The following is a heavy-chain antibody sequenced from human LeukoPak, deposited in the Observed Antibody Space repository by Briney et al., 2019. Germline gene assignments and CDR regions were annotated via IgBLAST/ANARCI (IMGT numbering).Heavy chain of an antibody. D-gene: IGHD6-6*01. Sequence: AASVKVSCKASGYTFTGYYMHWVRQAPGRGLEWMGWINPNSGGTNYAQKFQGRVTMTRDTSISTAYMELSRLRSDDTAVYYCARDSSSSQYFDYWGQGTLVTVSS. J-gene: IGHJ4*02. CDR1: GYTFTGYY. CDR2: INPNSGGT. CDR3: ARDSSSSQYFDY. V-gene: IGHV1-2*02.